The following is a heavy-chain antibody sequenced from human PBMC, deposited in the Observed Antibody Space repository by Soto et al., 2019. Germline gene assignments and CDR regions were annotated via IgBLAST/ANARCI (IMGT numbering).Heavy chain of an antibody. J-gene: IGHJ6*02. Sequence: GGSLRLSCASSGFTFNIYALHWVRQAPGKGLEWVAVISFDGTKKYYSDSVKGRFTISRDNLKNTLYLQMNNLRVEDAALYFCAREDDYGYRYINYGLDVWGQGTTVTVSS. D-gene: IGHD4-17*01. CDR1: GFTFNIYA. CDR2: ISFDGTKK. CDR3: AREDDYGYRYINYGLDV. V-gene: IGHV3-30-3*01.